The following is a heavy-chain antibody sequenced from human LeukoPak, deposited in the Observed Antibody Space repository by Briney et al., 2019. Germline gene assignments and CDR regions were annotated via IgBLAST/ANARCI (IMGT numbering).Heavy chain of an antibody. CDR2: ISDNGGDT. D-gene: IGHD1-1*01. V-gene: IGHV3-23*01. CDR1: GFTFNNYA. J-gene: IGHJ4*02. Sequence: PGGSQRLSCVASGFTFNNYAMSWVRQAPGKGVEWVSAISDNGGDTKYADSVKGRFTISRDHSKNTLYLQMNSLRAEDTAIYYCGKDWKLDYWGQGTLVTVSS. CDR3: GKDWKLDY.